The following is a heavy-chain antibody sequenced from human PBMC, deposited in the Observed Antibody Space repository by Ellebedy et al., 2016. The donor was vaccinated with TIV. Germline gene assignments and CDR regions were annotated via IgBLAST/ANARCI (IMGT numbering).Heavy chain of an antibody. V-gene: IGHV3-11*01. D-gene: IGHD1-1*01. CDR2: IPASGTGI. Sequence: GESLKISCAGSGFTFSDYFMSWVRQTPGKGLEWISYIPASGTGIYYADSVKGRFTVARDNANKSLHLQMNNLRGYDTAVYYCGRAREPGPFAYYYYGMDVWGQGTTVTVSS. CDR1: GFTFSDYF. J-gene: IGHJ6*02. CDR3: GRAREPGPFAYYYYGMDV.